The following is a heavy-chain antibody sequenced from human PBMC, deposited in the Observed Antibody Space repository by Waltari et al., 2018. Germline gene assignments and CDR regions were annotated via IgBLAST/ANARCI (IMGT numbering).Heavy chain of an antibody. CDR2: ISDDGSTE. J-gene: IGHJ5*02. Sequence: QVQLVESGGGVVQPGRSLRLSCEASGFPFGSSGWHWVSQAPGKGLEWLALISDDGSTEYYADSVRGRFTVSRDNSKKTLYLEMKTLGTEDTAMYYCAKALLWFGELFPRFDPWGQGTLVTVSS. D-gene: IGHD3-10*01. CDR1: GFPFGSSG. CDR3: AKALLWFGELFPRFDP. V-gene: IGHV3-30*18.